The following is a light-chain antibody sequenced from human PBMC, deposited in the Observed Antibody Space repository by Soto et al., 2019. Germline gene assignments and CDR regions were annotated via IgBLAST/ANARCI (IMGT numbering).Light chain of an antibody. CDR3: QHYDSLPIT. J-gene: IGKJ5*01. CDR1: QSVDTF. V-gene: IGKV3-20*01. CDR2: GAS. Sequence: EIVLTQSPATLSLSPGERATLSCRASQSVDTFLAWYQQKPGQPPRLLIYGASSRATGIPDRFSGSGSGTDFTLTISRLEPEDFAVFYCQHYDSLPITFGQGTRLEIK.